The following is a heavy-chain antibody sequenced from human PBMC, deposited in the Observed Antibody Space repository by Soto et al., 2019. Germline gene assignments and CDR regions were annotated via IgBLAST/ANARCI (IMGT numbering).Heavy chain of an antibody. V-gene: IGHV1-18*01. D-gene: IGHD3-10*01. J-gene: IGHJ5*02. CDR2: INTYNGNT. CDR3: ARGVGSGTYYTQYNWFDP. CDR1: GYTFTNYG. Sequence: GASVKVSXKASGYTFTNYGISWVRQAPGQGLEWMGWINTYNGNTNHAQKLQGRVTMTTDTSTSTAYMELRSLRSDDTAVYYCARGVGSGTYYTQYNWFDPWGQGTLVTVSS.